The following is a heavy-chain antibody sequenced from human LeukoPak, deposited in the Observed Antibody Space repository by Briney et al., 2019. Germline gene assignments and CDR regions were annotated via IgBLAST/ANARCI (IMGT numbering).Heavy chain of an antibody. V-gene: IGHV4-34*01. Sequence: SETLSLTCAVYGGSFSGYYWSWIRQPPGKGLEWIGEINHSGSTNYNPSLKSRVTISVDTSKNQFSLKLSSVTAADTAVYYCARASLWFGEYWGQGTLVTASS. CDR2: INHSGST. CDR3: ARASLWFGEY. D-gene: IGHD3-10*01. J-gene: IGHJ4*02. CDR1: GGSFSGYY.